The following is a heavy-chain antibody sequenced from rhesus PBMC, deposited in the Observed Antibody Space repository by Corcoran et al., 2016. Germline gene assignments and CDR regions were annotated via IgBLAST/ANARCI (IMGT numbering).Heavy chain of an antibody. J-gene: IGHJ4*01. CDR1: GGSISSYH. CDR3: ARGGFWTGYDY. V-gene: IGHV4-173*01. CDR2: ISGSGGST. Sequence: QVQLQESGPGLVKPSETLSLTCAVSGGSISSYHWSWIPQPPGMGLEWMGRISGSGGSTDYNPSLKSRVTISTDTSKNQFSLKLSSVTAADTAVYYCARGGFWTGYDYWGQGVLVTVSS. D-gene: IGHD3-3*01.